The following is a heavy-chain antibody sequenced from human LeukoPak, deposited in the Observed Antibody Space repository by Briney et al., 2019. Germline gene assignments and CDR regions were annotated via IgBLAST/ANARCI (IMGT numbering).Heavy chain of an antibody. D-gene: IGHD5-18*01. CDR1: GFTVSSNH. V-gene: IGHV3-53*01. CDR3: ARLGYGRALGAFDI. Sequence: PGGSLRLSCAASGFTVSSNHMSWVRQAPGKGLEWVSVIYSGGSTYYADSVKGRFTISRDNSKNTLYLQMNSLRAEDTAVYYCARLGYGRALGAFDIWGQGTMVTVSS. J-gene: IGHJ3*02. CDR2: IYSGGST.